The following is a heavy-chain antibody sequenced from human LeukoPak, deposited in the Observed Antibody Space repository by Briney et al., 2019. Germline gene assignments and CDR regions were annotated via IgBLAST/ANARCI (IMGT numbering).Heavy chain of an antibody. CDR3: ARGYCSGGSCDGHPDFDY. V-gene: IGHV3-33*01. CDR2: IWYDGSNK. Sequence: TGGSLGLSCAASGFTFSSYGMHWVRQAPGKGLEWVAVIWYDGSNKYYADSVKGRFTISRDNSKNTLYLQMNSLRAEDTAVYYCARGYCSGGSCDGHPDFDYWGQGTLVTVSS. J-gene: IGHJ4*02. D-gene: IGHD2-15*01. CDR1: GFTFSSYG.